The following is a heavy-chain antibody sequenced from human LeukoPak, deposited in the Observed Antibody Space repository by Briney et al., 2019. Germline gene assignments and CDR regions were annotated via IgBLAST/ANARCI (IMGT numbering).Heavy chain of an antibody. V-gene: IGHV1-69*13. J-gene: IGHJ6*03. CDR3: ARGAVAGYYYYMDV. D-gene: IGHD6-19*01. CDR2: IIPLFGTA. Sequence: GASVKVSCKASGYTFTSYGISWVRQAPGQGLEWMGGIIPLFGTANYAQKFQGRVTITADESTTTAYMELSSLRSDDTAVYYCARGAVAGYYYYMDVWGKGTTVTVSS. CDR1: GYTFTSYG.